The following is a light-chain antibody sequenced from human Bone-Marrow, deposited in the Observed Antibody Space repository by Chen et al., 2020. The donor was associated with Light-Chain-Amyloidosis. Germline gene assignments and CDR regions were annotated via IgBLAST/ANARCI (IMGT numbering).Light chain of an antibody. V-gene: IGLV4-69*01. CDR2: VNQDGTH. J-gene: IGLJ2*01. CDR1: SVHRPYP. Sequence: QLVLTQSPSASASLGASVKLTCILSSVHRPYPIAWHQRQPGKGPRYLMLVNQDGTHTKRDGIPDRCAGAGCGGGRYLPSAWLRSEVEADCYCQAWGGGVQELVGGGARLPGL. CDR3: QAWGGGVQEL.